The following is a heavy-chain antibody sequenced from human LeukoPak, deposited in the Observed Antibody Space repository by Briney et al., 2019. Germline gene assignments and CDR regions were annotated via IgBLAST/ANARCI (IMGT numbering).Heavy chain of an antibody. D-gene: IGHD3-22*01. J-gene: IGHJ4*02. CDR2: IYYSGST. V-gene: IGHV4-39*01. CDR1: GGSISSNSYY. CDR3: ARSAYYYDSSGYYYYFDY. Sequence: SETLSLTCTVSGGSISSNSYYWGWIRQPPGKGLEWIGSIYYSGSTYYNPSLKSRVTISVDTSKNQFSLKLSSVTAADTAVYYCARSAYYYDSSGYYYYFDYWGQGTLVTVSS.